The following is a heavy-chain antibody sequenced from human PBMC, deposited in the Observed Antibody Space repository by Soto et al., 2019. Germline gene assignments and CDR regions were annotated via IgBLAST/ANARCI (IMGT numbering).Heavy chain of an antibody. J-gene: IGHJ6*02. Sequence: ASVKVSCKASGYTFTGYYMHWVRQAPGQGLEWMGWINPNSGGTNYAQKFQGWVTMTRDTSISTAYMELSRLRSDDTAVYYCARDSPLCTNGLCYPANYYYYGMDVWGQGTTVTVSS. CDR3: ARDSPLCTNGLCYPANYYYYGMDV. V-gene: IGHV1-2*04. CDR2: INPNSGGT. CDR1: GYTFTGYY. D-gene: IGHD2-8*01.